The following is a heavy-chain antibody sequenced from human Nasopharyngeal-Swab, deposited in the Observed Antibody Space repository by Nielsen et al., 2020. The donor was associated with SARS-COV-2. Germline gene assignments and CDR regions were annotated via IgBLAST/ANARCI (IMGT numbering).Heavy chain of an antibody. J-gene: IGHJ4*02. CDR2: LGTAGDT. CDR1: GFTSSTSS. V-gene: IGHV3-23*01. Sequence: GASLNISCIASGFTSSTSSLTWLPQPPVTGLQWVSTLGTAGDTYYADSVKGRFTISRDNSKNTLYLQMNSLRAEDTAVYYCARDRQQLVLDGATFDYWGQGTLVTVSS. CDR3: ARDRQQLVLDGATFDY. D-gene: IGHD6-13*01.